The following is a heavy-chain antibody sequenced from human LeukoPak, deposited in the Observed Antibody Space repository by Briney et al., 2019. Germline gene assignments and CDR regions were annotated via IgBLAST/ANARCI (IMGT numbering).Heavy chain of an antibody. D-gene: IGHD7-27*01. CDR3: AKWRAGDQSLDY. V-gene: IGHV3-23*01. CDR1: GFTFSSYA. J-gene: IGHJ4*02. CDR2: ISGSGGST. Sequence: GGSLRLSCAASGFTFSSYAMSWVRQAPGKGLEWVSAISGSGGSTYYADSVKGQFTISRDNSKNTLYLQMNSLRAEDTAVYYCAKWRAGDQSLDYWGQGTLVTVSS.